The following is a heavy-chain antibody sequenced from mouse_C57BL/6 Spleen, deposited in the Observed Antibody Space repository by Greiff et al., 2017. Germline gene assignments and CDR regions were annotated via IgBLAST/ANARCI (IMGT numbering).Heavy chain of an antibody. CDR1: GYTFTSYG. CDR2: IYPRSGNT. V-gene: IGHV1-81*01. Sequence: QVQLQQSGAELARPGASVKLSCKASGYTFTSYGISWVKQRTGQGLEWIGEIYPRSGNTYYNEKFKGKATLTADKSSSTAYMELRSLTSEDAAVYFCARDGDDGGDYFDYWGQGTTRTVSS. J-gene: IGHJ2*01. D-gene: IGHD2-12*01. CDR3: ARDGDDGGDYFDY.